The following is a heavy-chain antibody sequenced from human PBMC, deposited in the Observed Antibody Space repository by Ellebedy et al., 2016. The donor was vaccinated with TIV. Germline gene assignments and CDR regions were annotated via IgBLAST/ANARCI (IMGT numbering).Heavy chain of an antibody. D-gene: IGHD3-10*01. CDR1: GGSISNYY. V-gene: IGHV4-59*08. CDR2: IYYNGNT. CDR3: ARHFNSGTYPLDY. J-gene: IGHJ4*02. Sequence: SETLSLXXTVSGGSISNYYWSWFRQPPGKRLEWIAYIYYNGNTNYNPSLKSRATISVATSENQFSLRLTSVTAADTAVYYCARHFNSGTYPLDYWGPGTLVTVSS.